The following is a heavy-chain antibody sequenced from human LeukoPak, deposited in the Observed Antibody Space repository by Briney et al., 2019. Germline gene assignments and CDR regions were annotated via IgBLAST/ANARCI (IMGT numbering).Heavy chain of an antibody. CDR2: ISYSGSI. CDR3: ARGIDYDILTPFDY. V-gene: IGHV4-39*07. Sequence: SETLSLTCTVSGGSISSRPYYWGWVRQPPGKGLEWIGSISYSGSIHYNPSLKSRVTISVDTSKNQFSLKLSSVTAADTAVYYCARGIDYDILTPFDYWGQGTLVTVSS. CDR1: GGSISSRPYY. J-gene: IGHJ4*02. D-gene: IGHD3-9*01.